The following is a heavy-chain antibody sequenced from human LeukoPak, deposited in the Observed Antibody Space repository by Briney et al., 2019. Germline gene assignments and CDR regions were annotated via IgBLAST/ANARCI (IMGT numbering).Heavy chain of an antibody. V-gene: IGHV3-30*02. J-gene: IGHJ4*02. CDR3: AKDLKFSMVRGVQNDY. CDR2: IRYDGSNK. Sequence: GGSLRLSCAASGFTFSSYGMHWVRQAPGKGLEWVAFIRYDGSNKYYADSVKGRFTISRDNSKNTLYLQMNSLRAEDTAVYYCAKDLKFSMVRGVQNDYWGQGTLVTVSS. CDR1: GFTFSSYG. D-gene: IGHD3-10*01.